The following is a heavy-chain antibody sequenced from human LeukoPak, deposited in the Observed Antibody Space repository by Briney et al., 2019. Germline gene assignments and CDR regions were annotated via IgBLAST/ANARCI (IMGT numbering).Heavy chain of an antibody. CDR3: AGNLWFGGAFDI. V-gene: IGHV4-34*01. Sequence: SETLSLTCAVYGGSFSGYYLSWIRQPPGKGLEWIGEINHSGSTNYNPSLKSLVTISVDTSNNQFSLKLSSVTAADTAVYYCAGNLWFGGAFDIWGQGTMVTVSS. CDR2: INHSGST. J-gene: IGHJ3*02. D-gene: IGHD3-10*01. CDR1: GGSFSGYY.